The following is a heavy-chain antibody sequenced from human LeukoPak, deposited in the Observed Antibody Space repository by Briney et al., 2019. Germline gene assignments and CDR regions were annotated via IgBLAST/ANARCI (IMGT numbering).Heavy chain of an antibody. J-gene: IGHJ4*02. Sequence: PGGSLRLSCAASGFTFSSYAMTWVRQAPGKGLEWVSYISSSSTIYYADSVKGRFTISRDNAKNSLYLQMNSLRAEDTAVYYCARDAYSSGWDMFDYWGQGTLVTVSS. CDR3: ARDAYSSGWDMFDY. D-gene: IGHD6-19*01. CDR1: GFTFSSYA. CDR2: ISSSSTI. V-gene: IGHV3-48*01.